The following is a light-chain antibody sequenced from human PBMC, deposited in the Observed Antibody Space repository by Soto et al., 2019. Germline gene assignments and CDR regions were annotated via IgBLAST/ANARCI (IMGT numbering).Light chain of an antibody. CDR3: SSSTSSSTLEV. CDR1: SSDVGGYNY. J-gene: IGLJ3*02. V-gene: IGLV2-14*01. Sequence: QSALTQPASVSGSPGQSISISCTGTSSDVGGYNYVSWYQQHPGKAPKLMIYDVSNRPSGVSNRFSGSKSGNTASLTISGLHAEDEADYYCSSSTSSSTLEVFGGGTKLTVL. CDR2: DVS.